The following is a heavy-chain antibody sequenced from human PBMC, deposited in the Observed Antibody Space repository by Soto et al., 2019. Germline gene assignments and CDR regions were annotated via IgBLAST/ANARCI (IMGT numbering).Heavy chain of an antibody. CDR1: DGSISFYY. Sequence: PSESLSLTCTVSDGSISFYYWSWIRQPPGKGLEWIGYIHSSGSAKYNTSLKSRVTISVDTSKNQFSLNLSSVTAADTAVYYCARDCSGGTCYEYWGQGTLVTVSS. D-gene: IGHD2-15*01. CDR2: IHSSGSA. J-gene: IGHJ4*02. V-gene: IGHV4-59*01. CDR3: ARDCSGGTCYEY.